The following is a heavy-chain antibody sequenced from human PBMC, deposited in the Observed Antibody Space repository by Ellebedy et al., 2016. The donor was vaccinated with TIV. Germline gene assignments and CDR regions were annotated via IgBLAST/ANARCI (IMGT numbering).Heavy chain of an antibody. V-gene: IGHV4-39*01. J-gene: IGHJ4*02. D-gene: IGHD2/OR15-2a*01. CDR3: ARPEPTSTDAGY. CDR1: GFSISSSRYY. CDR2: IYYSGST. Sequence: SETLSLTXTVSGFSISSSRYYWGWIRQPPGKGLEWIGSIYYSGSTYYNPSLKSRVTISVDTSKNQFSLKLSSVTAADTAVYYCARPEPTSTDAGYWGQGTLVNVSS.